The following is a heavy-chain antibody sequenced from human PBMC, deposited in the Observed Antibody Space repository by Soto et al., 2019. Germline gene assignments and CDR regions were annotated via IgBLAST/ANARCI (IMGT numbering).Heavy chain of an antibody. CDR1: GFSLSTIGVG. J-gene: IGHJ6*02. D-gene: IGHD2-21*02. CDR2: IYWDDDK. V-gene: IGHV2-5*02. CDR3: VQSRCGGDCLQSYSSHSYYGLDV. Sequence: QITLKESGPTLVKPTQTLTLTCTFSGFSLSTIGVGVGWIRQPPGQALEWLALIYWDDDKRYSPSLKSRLTVTNDTSKTQVVLTMTNMDPVDTATYYCVQSRCGGDCLQSYSSHSYYGLDVWGQGTTVTVSS.